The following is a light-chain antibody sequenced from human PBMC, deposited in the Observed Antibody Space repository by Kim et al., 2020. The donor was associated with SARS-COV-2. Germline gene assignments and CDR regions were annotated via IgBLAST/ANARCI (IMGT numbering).Light chain of an antibody. CDR2: DAS. J-gene: IGKJ2*03. V-gene: IGKV1-33*01. CDR3: QQYDNLPYS. Sequence: DIQMTQSLSSLSASVGDRVTITCQASQDISNYLNWYQQKPGKAPKLLIYDASNLETGVPSRFSGSGSGTDFTFTISSLQPEDIATYYCQQYDNLPYSFGQETKLEI. CDR1: QDISNY.